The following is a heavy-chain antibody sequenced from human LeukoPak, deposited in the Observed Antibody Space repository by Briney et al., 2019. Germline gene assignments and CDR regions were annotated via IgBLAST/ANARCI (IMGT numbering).Heavy chain of an antibody. J-gene: IGHJ5*02. CDR1: GFTFSSYW. V-gene: IGHV3-7*01. CDR3: ARDNTIFGVAHINH. CDR2: VKQDGSDK. Sequence: GGSLRPSCAASGFTFSSYWMSWVRQAPGKGLEWVANVKQDGSDKYYVDSVKGRFTISRDNAKNSLYLQMNSLRAEDTAVYYCARDNTIFGVAHINHWGQGTLVTVSS. D-gene: IGHD3-3*01.